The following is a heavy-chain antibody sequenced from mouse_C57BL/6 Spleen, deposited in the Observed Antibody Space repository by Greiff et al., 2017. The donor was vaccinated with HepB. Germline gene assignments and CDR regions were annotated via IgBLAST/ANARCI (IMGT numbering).Heavy chain of an antibody. CDR3: AREGYYYGSSYAMDY. Sequence: DVKLVESGGGLVKPGGSLKLSCAASGFTFSSYAMSWVRQTPEKRLEWVATISDGGSYTYYPDNVKGRFTISRDNAKNNLYLQMSHLKSEDTAMYYCAREGYYYGSSYAMDYWGQGTSVTVSS. CDR2: ISDGGSYT. V-gene: IGHV5-4*01. D-gene: IGHD1-1*01. J-gene: IGHJ4*01. CDR1: GFTFSSYA.